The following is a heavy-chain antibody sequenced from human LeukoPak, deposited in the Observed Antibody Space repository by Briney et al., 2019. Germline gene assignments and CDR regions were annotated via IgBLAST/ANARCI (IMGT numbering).Heavy chain of an antibody. CDR1: GDSISSSSYS. CDR2: ISYSGST. D-gene: IGHD4-23*01. Sequence: SETLSLTCTASGDSISSSSYSWGWIRQPPGKGLEWIGTISYSGSTYYNPSLKSRVTISVDTFKNQFSLMLRSVTAADAAVYYCARHVTTVVTDFDNWGQGTLVTVSS. J-gene: IGHJ4*02. V-gene: IGHV4-39*01. CDR3: ARHVTTVVTDFDN.